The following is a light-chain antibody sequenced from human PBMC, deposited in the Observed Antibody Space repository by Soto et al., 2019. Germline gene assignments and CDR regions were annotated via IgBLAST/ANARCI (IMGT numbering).Light chain of an antibody. CDR3: SSYAGSNNKV. Sequence: QSVLTQPPSASGSPGQSVTISCTGTSSDVGGYNYVSWYQQHPGKAPKLMIYEVSKRPSGVPDRFSGSKSGNTASLTVSGLQAEDDADYYCSSYAGSNNKVFGGGTQLTVL. CDR1: SSDVGGYNY. J-gene: IGLJ2*01. CDR2: EVS. V-gene: IGLV2-8*01.